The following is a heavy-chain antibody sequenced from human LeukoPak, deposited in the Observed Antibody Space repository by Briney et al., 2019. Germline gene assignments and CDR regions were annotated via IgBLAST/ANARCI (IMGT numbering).Heavy chain of an antibody. CDR1: GFTFSNFW. J-gene: IGHJ4*02. D-gene: IGHD1-26*01. Sequence: GGSLRLSCTASGFTFSNFWMGWVRQAPGKGLEWVANIKQDETEKFYLGSVKGRFTISRDNAKNSLYLQMNSLRVEDTAVYYCARGGGYLGFDYWGQGTLVTVSS. CDR3: ARGGGYLGFDY. CDR2: IKQDETEK. V-gene: IGHV3-7*01.